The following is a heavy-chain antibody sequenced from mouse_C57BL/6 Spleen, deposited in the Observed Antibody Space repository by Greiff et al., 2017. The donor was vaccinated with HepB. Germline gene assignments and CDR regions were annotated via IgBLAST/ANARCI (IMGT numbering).Heavy chain of an antibody. CDR3: ARDGAAYYAMDY. J-gene: IGHJ4*01. CDR2: ISDGGSYT. D-gene: IGHD3-3*01. Sequence: EVHLVESGGGLVKPGGSLKLSCAASGFTFGSYAMSWVRQTPEKRLEWVATISDGGSYTYYPDNVKGRFTISRDNAKNNLYLQMSHLKSEDTAMYYCARDGAAYYAMDYWGQGTSVTVSS. CDR1: GFTFGSYA. V-gene: IGHV5-4*01.